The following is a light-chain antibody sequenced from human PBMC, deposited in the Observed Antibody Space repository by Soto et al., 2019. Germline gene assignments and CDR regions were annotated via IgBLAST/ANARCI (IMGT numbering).Light chain of an antibody. Sequence: DVGGYNYVSWYQQHPGKAPKLMIYDVSNRPSGVSNRFSGSKSGNTASLTISGLQAEDEADYYCSSYTSSSTLYVFGTGTKVTVL. V-gene: IGLV2-14*04. CDR1: DVGGYNY. CDR3: SSYTSSSTLYV. CDR2: DVS. J-gene: IGLJ1*01.